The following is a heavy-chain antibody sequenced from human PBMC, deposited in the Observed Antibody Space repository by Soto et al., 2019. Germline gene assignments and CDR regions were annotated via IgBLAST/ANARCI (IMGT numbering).Heavy chain of an antibody. CDR3: AFDVGFDY. CDR2: ISYDGSNK. V-gene: IGHV3-30*03. Sequence: GGSLRLSCAASGFTFSSYGMHWVRQAPGKGLEWVAVISYDGSNKYYADSVKGRFTISRDNSKNTLYLQMNSLRAEDTAVYYCAFDVGFDYWGQGTLVTVSS. D-gene: IGHD3-9*01. CDR1: GFTFSSYG. J-gene: IGHJ4*02.